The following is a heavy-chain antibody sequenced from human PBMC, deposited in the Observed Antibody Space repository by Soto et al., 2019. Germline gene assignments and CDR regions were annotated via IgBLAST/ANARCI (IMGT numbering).Heavy chain of an antibody. CDR2: INPSGGST. J-gene: IGHJ6*03. CDR3: AVETMGTTAYYYYMDV. Sequence: GASVKVSCKASGYTFTSYYMHWVRQAPGQGLEWMGIINPSGGSTSYAQKFQGRVTMTRGTSTSTVYMELSSLRSEDTAVYYCAVETMGTTAYYYYMDVWGKGTTVTVSS. CDR1: GYTFTSYY. D-gene: IGHD4-17*01. V-gene: IGHV1-46*01.